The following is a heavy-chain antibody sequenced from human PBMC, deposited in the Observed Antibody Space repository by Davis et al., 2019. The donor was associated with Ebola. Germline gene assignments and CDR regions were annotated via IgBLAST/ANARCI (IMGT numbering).Heavy chain of an antibody. J-gene: IGHJ6*04. Sequence: GESLKISCAASGFTFSRYGMHWVRQAPGKGLEWVAVISHDGSNKYFADSVKGRFTISRDNSKNTLYLQMNSLGAEDKAVYYCAKPEGDMGDYYGLDVWGKGTTVTVSS. CDR2: ISHDGSNK. CDR1: GFTFSRYG. CDR3: AKPEGDMGDYYGLDV. D-gene: IGHD2-21*01. V-gene: IGHV3-30*18.